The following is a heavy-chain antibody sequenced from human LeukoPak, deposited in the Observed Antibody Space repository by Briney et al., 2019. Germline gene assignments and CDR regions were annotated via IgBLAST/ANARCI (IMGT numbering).Heavy chain of an antibody. CDR1: GGSISSSNW. Sequence: SSETLFLTCTVSGGSISSSNWWSWVRQPPGKGLEWIGKIYHSGSTNYNPSLKSRVTISVDKSKNQFSLKLSSVTAADTAVYYCARDLGDSSGFPFDYWGQGTLVTVSS. D-gene: IGHD3-22*01. CDR3: ARDLGDSSGFPFDY. J-gene: IGHJ4*02. CDR2: IYHSGST. V-gene: IGHV4-4*02.